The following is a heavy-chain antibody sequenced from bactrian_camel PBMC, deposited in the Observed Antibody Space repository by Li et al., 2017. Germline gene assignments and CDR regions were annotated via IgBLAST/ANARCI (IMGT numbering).Heavy chain of an antibody. CDR1: TYTSLSYC. CDR2: LYLNGGT. CDR3: AADPGLQPCGGTTWRLPAAYKY. J-gene: IGHJ4*01. D-gene: IGHD2*01. Sequence: VQSGGSLRLSCAASTYTSLSYCRGWFRQAPGKGRELVSSLYLNGGTYYHDSVKGRFTFAQDNAENANAVSLEMNSLKPEDTAMYYCAADPGLQPCGGTTWRLPAAYKYWGQGTQVTVS. V-gene: IGHV3S10*01.